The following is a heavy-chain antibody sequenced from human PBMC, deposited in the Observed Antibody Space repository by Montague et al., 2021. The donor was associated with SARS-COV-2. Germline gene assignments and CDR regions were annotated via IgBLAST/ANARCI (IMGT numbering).Heavy chain of an antibody. D-gene: IGHD1-1*01. CDR1: RDSVSSNSAA. CDR3: AREGTVPGPRGIYFDD. V-gene: IGHV6-1*01. J-gene: IGHJ4*02. Sequence: CAISRDSVSSNSAAWNWIRQSPSGGLEWLGRTYYRSKWYTDYAPSVKTRITITPDTSSNQFSLHLNSVTPGDTAVYYCAREGTVPGPRGIYFDDWGQGTLVTVSS. CDR2: TYYRSKWYT.